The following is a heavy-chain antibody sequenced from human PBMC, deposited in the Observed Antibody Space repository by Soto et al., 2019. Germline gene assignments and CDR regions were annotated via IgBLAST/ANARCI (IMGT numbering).Heavy chain of an antibody. V-gene: IGHV4-39*01. CDR2: IYYSGST. CDR1: GGSISSSSYY. D-gene: IGHD6-6*01. Sequence: ETLSLTCTVSGGSISSSSYYWGWIRQPPGKGLEWIGSIYYSGSTYYNPSLKSRVTISVDTSKNQFSLKLSSVTAADTAVYYCASRTYSSSSEYYYYMDVWGKGTTVTVSS. CDR3: ASRTYSSSSEYYYYMDV. J-gene: IGHJ6*03.